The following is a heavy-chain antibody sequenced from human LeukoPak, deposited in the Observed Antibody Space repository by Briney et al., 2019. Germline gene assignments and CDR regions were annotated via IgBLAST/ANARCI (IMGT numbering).Heavy chain of an antibody. Sequence: SETLSLTCAVSGCSISSSNWWIWLRQPPGKGLEWIGEIYHSGGGGTNYNPSLKGRATISIDNAKNQFSLKVRAVTAADTAVYFCARDNPRTTGYSSGSSFDFWGQGTLVTVSS. D-gene: IGHD6-19*01. V-gene: IGHV4-4*02. CDR2: IYHSGGGGT. CDR3: ARDNPRTTGYSSGSSFDF. CDR1: GCSISSSNW. J-gene: IGHJ4*02.